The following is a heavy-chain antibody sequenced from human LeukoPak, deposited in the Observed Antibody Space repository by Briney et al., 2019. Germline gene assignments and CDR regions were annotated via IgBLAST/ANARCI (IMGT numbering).Heavy chain of an antibody. J-gene: IGHJ4*02. D-gene: IGHD1-1*01. CDR3: AKSQLTTNAFDY. CDR2: ISGSGGST. V-gene: IGHV3-23*01. CDR1: GFTFSNNW. Sequence: PGGSLRLSCAASGFTFSNNWMHWVRQAPGKGLEWVAAISGSGGSTYYADSVKGRVTMSRDHSNNPLSLQMNSLRADDTAVYYCAKSQLTTNAFDYWGQGTLVTVSS.